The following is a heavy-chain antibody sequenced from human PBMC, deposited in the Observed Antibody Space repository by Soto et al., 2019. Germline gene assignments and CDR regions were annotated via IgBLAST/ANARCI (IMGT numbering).Heavy chain of an antibody. CDR1: GGSISSYY. CDR2: IYYSGST. V-gene: IGHV4-59*01. Sequence: PSETLSLTCTVAGGSISSYYWSWIRQPPGKGLEWIGDIYYSGSTNYNPSLKSRVTISVDTSKNQFSLKLSSVTAADTAVYYWAIELFGRSVWFDPWGQRPLVTVX. D-gene: IGHD3-10*01. J-gene: IGHJ5*02. CDR3: AIELFGRSVWFDP.